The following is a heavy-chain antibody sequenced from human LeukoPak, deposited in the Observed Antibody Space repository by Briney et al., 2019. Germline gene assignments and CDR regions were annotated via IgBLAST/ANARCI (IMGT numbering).Heavy chain of an antibody. CDR2: ISYDGSNR. D-gene: IGHD6-13*01. J-gene: IGHJ6*03. V-gene: IGHV3-30-3*01. Sequence: AGGSLRLSCAASGFTFSSYAMHWVRQAPGKGLEWVAVISYDGSNRYYADSVKGRFTISRDNSKNTLYLQMNSLRAEDTAVYYCAKGRGTAAGLLTYMDVWGKGTTVTVSS. CDR3: AKGRGTAAGLLTYMDV. CDR1: GFTFSSYA.